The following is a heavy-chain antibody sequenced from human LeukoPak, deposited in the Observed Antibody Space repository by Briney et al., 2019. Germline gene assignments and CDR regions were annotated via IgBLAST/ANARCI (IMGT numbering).Heavy chain of an antibody. D-gene: IGHD1-26*01. CDR2: IRFDGSTQ. CDR3: ATETRGSYSEY. CDR1: GFTFSSSG. J-gene: IGHJ4*02. Sequence: GGSLRLSCTASGFTFSSSGMNWVRQAPGKGLGWVAFIRFDGSTQYYADSVKGRFTVSRDNSKNTLYLQMNSLRDEDTAVYYCATETRGSYSEYWGQGTLLTVSS. V-gene: IGHV3-30*02.